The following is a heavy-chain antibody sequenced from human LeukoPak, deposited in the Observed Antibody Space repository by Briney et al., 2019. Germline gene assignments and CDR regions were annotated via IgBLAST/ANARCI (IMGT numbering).Heavy chain of an antibody. CDR1: SGSISSSSYY. D-gene: IGHD4-23*01. CDR3: ARRPGGNSGLDY. Sequence: SETLSLTCTVSSGSISSSSYYWGWIRQPPGKGLEWIGYIYYSGSTNYNPSLKSRVTISVDTSKNQFSLKLSSVTAADTAVYYCARRPGGNSGLDYWGQGTLVTVSS. CDR2: IYYSGST. V-gene: IGHV4-61*05. J-gene: IGHJ4*02.